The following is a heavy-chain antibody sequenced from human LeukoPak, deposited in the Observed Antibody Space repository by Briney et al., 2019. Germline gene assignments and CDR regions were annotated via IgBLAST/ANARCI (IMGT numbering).Heavy chain of an antibody. J-gene: IGHJ3*02. Sequence: PSETLSLTCTVSGGSISSGSYYWSWIRQPAGKGLEWIGRIYSSGSTNYNPSLKSRVTISVDTSKNQFSLKLSSVTAADTAVCYCARDKDFYGDYDNSDAFDIWGQGTMVTVSS. V-gene: IGHV4-61*02. CDR2: IYSSGST. D-gene: IGHD4-17*01. CDR1: GGSISSGSYY. CDR3: ARDKDFYGDYDNSDAFDI.